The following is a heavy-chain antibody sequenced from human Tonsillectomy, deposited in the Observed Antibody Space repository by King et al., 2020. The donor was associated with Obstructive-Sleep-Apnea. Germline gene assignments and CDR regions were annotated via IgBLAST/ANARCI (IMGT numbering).Heavy chain of an antibody. J-gene: IGHJ4*02. CDR1: GFSLSTSGMC. V-gene: IGHV2-70*11. CDR2: IDWDDDK. D-gene: IGHD3-10*01. Sequence: TLKESGPALVKPTQTLTLTCTFSGFSLSTSGMCVSWIRQPPGKALEWLARIDWDDDKYYSTSLKTRLTISKDTSKNQVVLTMTNMDPVDTATYYCARSSYGSGSSYNVFPYYFDYWGQGPLVTVSS. CDR3: ARSSYGSGSSYNVFPYYFDY.